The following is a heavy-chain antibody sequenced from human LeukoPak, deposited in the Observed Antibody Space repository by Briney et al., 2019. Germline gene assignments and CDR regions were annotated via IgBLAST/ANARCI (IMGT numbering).Heavy chain of an antibody. CDR1: GFTFSSYW. Sequence: PGGSLRLSCAASGFTFSSYWMSWVRQAPGKGLEWVANIKQDGSEKYYVDSVKGRFTISRDNAKNSLYLQMNSLRAEDTAVYYCARDPWPGYSSGWYYFDYWGQGTLVTVSS. V-gene: IGHV3-7*03. D-gene: IGHD6-19*01. CDR2: IKQDGSEK. CDR3: ARDPWPGYSSGWYYFDY. J-gene: IGHJ4*02.